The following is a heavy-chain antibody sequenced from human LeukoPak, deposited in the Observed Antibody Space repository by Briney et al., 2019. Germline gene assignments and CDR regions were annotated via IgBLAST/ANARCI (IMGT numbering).Heavy chain of an antibody. CDR3: ARGAITIFGVALDAFDI. CDR2: IYYSGST. CDR1: GGSISSGDYY. D-gene: IGHD3-3*01. Sequence: SQTLSLTCTVSGGSISSGDYYWSWIRQPPGKGLEWIGYIYYSGSTYYNPSLKSRVTILVDTSKNQFSLKLSSVTAADTAVYYCARGAITIFGVALDAFDIWGQGTMVTVSS. J-gene: IGHJ3*02. V-gene: IGHV4-30-4*01.